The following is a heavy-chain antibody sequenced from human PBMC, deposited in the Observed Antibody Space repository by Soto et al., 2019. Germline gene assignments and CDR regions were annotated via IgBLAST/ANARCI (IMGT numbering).Heavy chain of an antibody. CDR2: IDPSDSYT. D-gene: IGHD6-13*01. V-gene: IGHV5-10-1*01. CDR1: GYSFTSYW. CDR3: AKSGHQQLVAPYYYYAMDV. J-gene: IGHJ6*02. Sequence: GESLKISCEGSGYSFTSYWISWVRQMPGKGLEWMGRIDPSDSYTNYSPSFQGHVTISRDNSKNTLYLQMSGLRAEDTAVYYCAKSGHQQLVAPYYYYAMDVWGQGTTVTVSS.